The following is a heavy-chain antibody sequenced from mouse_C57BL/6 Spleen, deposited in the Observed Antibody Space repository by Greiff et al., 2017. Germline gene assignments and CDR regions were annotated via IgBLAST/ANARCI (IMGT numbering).Heavy chain of an antibody. CDR3: ARRKIYYYGSSYAMDY. CDR2: INPNNGGT. J-gene: IGHJ4*01. Sequence: VQLQQSGPELVKPGASVKISCKASGYTFTDYYMNWVKQSHGKSLEWIGDINPNNGGTSYNQKFKGKATLTVDKSSSTAYMELRSLTSEDSAVYYCARRKIYYYGSSYAMDYWGQGTSVTVSS. V-gene: IGHV1-26*01. D-gene: IGHD1-1*01. CDR1: GYTFTDYY.